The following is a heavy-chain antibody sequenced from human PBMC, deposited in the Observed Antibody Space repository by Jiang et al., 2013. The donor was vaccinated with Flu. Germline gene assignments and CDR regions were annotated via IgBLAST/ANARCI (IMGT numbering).Heavy chain of an antibody. Sequence: GSGLVKPSQTLSLTCAVSGGSISSGGYSWSWIRQPPGKGLEWIGYIYHSGSTYYNPSLKSRVTISVDRSKNQFSLKLSSVTAADTAVYYCARGITAHWFDPWGQGTLVTVSS. CDR1: GGSISSGGYS. J-gene: IGHJ5*02. D-gene: IGHD5-18*01. CDR2: IYHSGST. V-gene: IGHV4-30-2*01. CDR3: ARGITAHWFDP.